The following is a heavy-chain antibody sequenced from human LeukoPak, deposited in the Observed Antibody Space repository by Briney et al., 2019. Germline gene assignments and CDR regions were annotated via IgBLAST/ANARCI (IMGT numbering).Heavy chain of an antibody. CDR3: AKPAYCSGGSCYSIGYFDY. J-gene: IGHJ4*02. CDR2: ISDSCGST. D-gene: IGHD2-15*01. CDR1: GFTVSSYA. Sequence: PSGSPILSCSASGFTVSSYAMNWVRQAPGKGLEWVSGISDSCGSTYYANSVKGSVDTSKNHSKNTLYLQMNTLRAEDTAVYYCAKPAYCSGGSCYSIGYFDYWGQGTLVTVSS. V-gene: IGHV3-23*01.